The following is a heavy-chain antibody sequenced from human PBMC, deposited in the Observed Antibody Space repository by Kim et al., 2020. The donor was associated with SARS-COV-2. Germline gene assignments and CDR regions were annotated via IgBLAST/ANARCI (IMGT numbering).Heavy chain of an antibody. V-gene: IGHV3-66*04. Sequence: GGSLRLSCTVSGFSVSGDYMNWVRQAPGKGLECVSVIHTGGATFYADSVKDRLTIATDSYKNTLYLQLNSMRREDTPVDYFARHDWFDTWGQGTRVTVSS. CDR3: ARHDWFDT. CDR2: IHTGGAT. J-gene: IGHJ5*02. CDR1: GFSVSGDY.